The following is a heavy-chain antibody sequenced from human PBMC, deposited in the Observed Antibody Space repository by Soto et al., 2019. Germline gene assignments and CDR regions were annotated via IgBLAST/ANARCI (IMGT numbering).Heavy chain of an antibody. CDR3: ARSVAGHFDY. V-gene: IGHV3-48*02. J-gene: IGHJ4*02. Sequence: PGGSLRLSCAASGFTFNIYSMNWVRQAPGKGLEWVSYITSDTATIHYADSVRGRFTISRDNAENSLFLQMNSLRDEDMAAYYCARSVAGHFDYWGQGALVTVSS. D-gene: IGHD6-19*01. CDR2: ITSDTATI. CDR1: GFTFNIYS.